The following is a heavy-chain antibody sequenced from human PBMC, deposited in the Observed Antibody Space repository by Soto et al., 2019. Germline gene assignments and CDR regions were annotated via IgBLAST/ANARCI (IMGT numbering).Heavy chain of an antibody. J-gene: IGHJ5*02. CDR2: IIPIFGTA. CDR3: ARDTYYYDSSGYPGPS. V-gene: IGHV1-69*13. Sequence: SVKVSCKASGGTFSSYAISWVRQAPGQGLEWMGGIIPIFGTANYAQKFQGRVTITADESTSTAYMELSSLRSEDTAVYYCARDTYYYDSSGYPGPSWGQGTLVTVSS. D-gene: IGHD3-22*01. CDR1: GGTFSSYA.